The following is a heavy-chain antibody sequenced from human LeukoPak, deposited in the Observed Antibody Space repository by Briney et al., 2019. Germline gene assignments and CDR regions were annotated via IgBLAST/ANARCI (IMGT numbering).Heavy chain of an antibody. V-gene: IGHV1-18*01. J-gene: IGHJ4*02. CDR3: ARFGDSGYYGSGSYYNFDY. CDR2: ISAYNGNT. CDR1: GYTFTSYG. D-gene: IGHD3-10*01. Sequence: VASVKVSCKASGYTFTSYGISWVRQAPGQGLEWMGWISAYNGNTNYAQKLQGGVTMTTDTSTSTAYMELRSLRSDDTAVYYCARFGDSGYYGSGSYYNFDYWGQGTLVTVSS.